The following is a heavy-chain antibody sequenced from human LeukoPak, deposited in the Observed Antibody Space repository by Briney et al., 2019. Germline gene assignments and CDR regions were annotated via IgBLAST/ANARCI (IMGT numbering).Heavy chain of an antibody. CDR3: AKDLGYFDY. V-gene: IGHV3-7*03. J-gene: IGHJ4*02. CDR2: IKEDGSES. D-gene: IGHD7-27*01. Sequence: GGSLRLSCAVSGFTFSSDWMTWVRQAPGKGLEWVANIKEDGSESYYVDSVKGRFTISRDNTKNSLYLQMNSLRAEDTAVYYCAKDLGYFDYWGQGTLVTVSS. CDR1: GFTFSSDW.